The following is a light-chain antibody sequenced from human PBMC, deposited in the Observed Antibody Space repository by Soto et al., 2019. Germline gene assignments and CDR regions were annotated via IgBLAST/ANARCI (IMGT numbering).Light chain of an antibody. V-gene: IGKV1-39*01. CDR2: AAS. CDR1: QTVTSY. J-gene: IGKJ1*01. Sequence: DFHRTHSPSSLSASVWYSLTLTFLASQTVTSYLNFYQQQPGKAPNLLLYAASTLQSGVTSRFSGSGSGTEFTLTIISLQPADFATYYCQQSYRFPKTFGRGTKVDIK. CDR3: QQSYRFPKT.